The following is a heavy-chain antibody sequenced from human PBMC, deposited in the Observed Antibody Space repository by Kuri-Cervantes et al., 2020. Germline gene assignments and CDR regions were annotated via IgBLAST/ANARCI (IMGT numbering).Heavy chain of an antibody. CDR3: AKDGISYCGSDCYLDY. CDR2: ISWDGGST. CDR1: GFTFDDYA. V-gene: IGHV3-43D*04. J-gene: IGHJ4*02. D-gene: IGHD2-21*02. Sequence: GGSLRLSCAASGFTFDDYAMHWVRQAPGKGLEWVSLISWDGGSTYYADSVKGRFTISRDNSKNSLYLQMNSLRAEDTAMYYCAKDGISYCGSDCYLDYWGQGTLVTVSS.